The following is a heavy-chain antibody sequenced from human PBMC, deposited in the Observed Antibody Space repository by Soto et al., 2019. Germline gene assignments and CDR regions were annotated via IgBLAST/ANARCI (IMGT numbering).Heavy chain of an antibody. D-gene: IGHD2-2*01. Sequence: EVQLVESGGGLIKPGGSLRLSCAASGFTFSNAWMVWVRQAPGKGLEWIGLIKSKTDGETTAYAAPVKGRFTISRDDSKNTVDLQMDSLKAEDTGVYYCTTEEIVSAGIYFDYWGQGTLVTVSS. CDR2: IKSKTDGETT. V-gene: IGHV3-15*01. CDR3: TTEEIVSAGIYFDY. J-gene: IGHJ4*02. CDR1: GFTFSNAW.